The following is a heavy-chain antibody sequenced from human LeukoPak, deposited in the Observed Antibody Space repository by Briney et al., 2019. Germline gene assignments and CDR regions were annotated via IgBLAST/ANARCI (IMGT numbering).Heavy chain of an antibody. D-gene: IGHD3-16*01. CDR2: IKQDGGEK. J-gene: IGHJ6*03. V-gene: IGHV3-7*01. Sequence: GGSLRLSCAASGVTFSSYWMTWVRQAPGKGLEWVANIKQDGGEKYSVDSVKGRFTISRDNAKNSLYMQMNSLRAEDTAVYYCARVMSASVWRTYGSYYYYYYMDVWGKGTTVTVSS. CDR3: ARVMSASVWRTYGSYYYYYYMDV. CDR1: GVTFSSYW.